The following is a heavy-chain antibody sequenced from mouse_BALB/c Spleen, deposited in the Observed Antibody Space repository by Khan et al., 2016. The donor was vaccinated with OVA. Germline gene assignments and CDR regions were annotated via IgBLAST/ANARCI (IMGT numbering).Heavy chain of an antibody. Sequence: EVELVESGGDLVKTGGSLKLSCAASGFTFSTYGMSWVRQTPDKRLEWVATISSGGHYTYYIDSVKGRFTISRDNAMNILDLQMTSLRSEDTAMYYCARLAYYYNSEGFAYWGRGTLVTVSA. J-gene: IGHJ3*01. D-gene: IGHD1-1*02. CDR3: ARLAYYYNSEGFAY. CDR1: GFTFSTYG. CDR2: ISSGGHYT. V-gene: IGHV5-6*01.